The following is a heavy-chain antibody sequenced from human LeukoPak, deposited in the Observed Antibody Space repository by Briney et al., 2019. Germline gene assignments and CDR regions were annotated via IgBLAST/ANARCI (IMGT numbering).Heavy chain of an antibody. D-gene: IGHD2-21*02. CDR2: ISYDGSSK. CDR1: GFTFSTYA. J-gene: IGHJ5*02. Sequence: TGGSLRLSCTASGFTFSTYAMHWVRQAPVKGLEWVAVISYDGSSKYYADSVKGRFTISRDNSKNTVYLQMNSLRAEDTAVYYCARQHIVVVTAIRDWFDPWGQGTLVTVSS. CDR3: ARQHIVVVTAIRDWFDP. V-gene: IGHV3-30*03.